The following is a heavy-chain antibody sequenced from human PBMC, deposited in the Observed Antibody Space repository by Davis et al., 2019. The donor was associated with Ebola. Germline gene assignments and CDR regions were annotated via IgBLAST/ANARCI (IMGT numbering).Heavy chain of an antibody. J-gene: IGHJ6*02. CDR3: VRGWGRSGLDV. V-gene: IGHV6-1*01. CDR1: GDSISSNIPA. D-gene: IGHD3-16*01. Sequence: HSQTLSLTCAISGDSISSNIPAWNWIRQSPSRGLEWLGRTYYNSKWYNDYAASVKSRLIINPDTSKNQLSLQLNSVTPEDTAVYYCVRGWGRSGLDVWGQGTTVTVSS. CDR2: TYYNSKWYN.